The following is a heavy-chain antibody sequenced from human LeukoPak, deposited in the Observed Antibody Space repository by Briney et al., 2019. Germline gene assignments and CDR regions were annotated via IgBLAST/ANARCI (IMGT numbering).Heavy chain of an antibody. Sequence: ASVKVSCKASGYTFTDYYLHWVRQAPGQGLEWMGWINSNSGRTHYIQDFQGRVTMTRDTSNSTAYMEVSRLRSDDTAVYYCARGGKYGCSGGSCYADSWGQGTLVTVSS. CDR2: INSNSGRT. D-gene: IGHD2-15*01. J-gene: IGHJ5*01. CDR1: GYTFTDYY. CDR3: ARGGKYGCSGGSCYADS. V-gene: IGHV1-2*02.